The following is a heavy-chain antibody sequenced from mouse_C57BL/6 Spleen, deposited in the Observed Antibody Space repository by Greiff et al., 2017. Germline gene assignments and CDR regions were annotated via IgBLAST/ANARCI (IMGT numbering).Heavy chain of an antibody. CDR2: IHPNSGST. D-gene: IGHD1-1*01. CDR3: GTVVAPYGYFDV. CDR1: GYTFTSYW. J-gene: IGHJ1*03. Sequence: QVQLQQPGAELVKPGASVKLSCKASGYTFTSYWMHWVKQRPGQGLEWIGMIHPNSGSTNYNEKFKSKATLTVDKSSSTAYMQLSSLTSEDSAVYYCGTVVAPYGYFDVWGTGTTVTVSS. V-gene: IGHV1-64*01.